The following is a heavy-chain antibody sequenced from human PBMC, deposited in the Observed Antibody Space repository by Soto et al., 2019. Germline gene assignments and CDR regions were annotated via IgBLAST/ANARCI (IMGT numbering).Heavy chain of an antibody. CDR3: AKDTYYYNTQGPRGALDI. Sequence: QVQLVESGGGVVQPGRSLRLSCAASGFTFSNYGMHWVRQAPGKGLEWVAVMSYDGSNKYYADSVKGRFTISRDNSKNTLYLQMNSLRAEDTAVYYCAKDTYYYNTQGPRGALDIWGQGTMVTVSS. CDR1: GFTFSNYG. CDR2: MSYDGSNK. D-gene: IGHD3-10*01. V-gene: IGHV3-30*18. J-gene: IGHJ3*02.